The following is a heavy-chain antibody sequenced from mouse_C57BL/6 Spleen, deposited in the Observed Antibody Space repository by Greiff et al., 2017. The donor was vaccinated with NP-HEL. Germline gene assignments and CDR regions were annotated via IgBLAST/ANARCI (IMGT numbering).Heavy chain of an antibody. CDR1: GFSLTSYG. V-gene: IGHV2-2*01. CDR3: ARNGYYGSSHYYAMDY. J-gene: IGHJ4*01. Sequence: VQLQESGPGLVQPSQSLSITCTVSGFSLTSYGVHWVRQSPGKGLEWLGVIWSGGSTDYNAAFISRLSISKDNSKSQVFFKMNSLQADDTAIYYCARNGYYGSSHYYAMDYWGQGTSVTVSS. D-gene: IGHD1-1*01. CDR2: IWSGGST.